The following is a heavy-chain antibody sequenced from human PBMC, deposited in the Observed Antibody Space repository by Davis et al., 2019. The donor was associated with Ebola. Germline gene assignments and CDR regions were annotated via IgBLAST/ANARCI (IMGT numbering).Heavy chain of an antibody. D-gene: IGHD3-9*01. V-gene: IGHV3-30*03. J-gene: IGHJ2*01. CDR2: LSFDGRTK. Sequence: PGGSLRLSCAASGFTFSSYGMHWVRQAPGHVLDSLSVLSFDGRTKYYADSVKGRFTISRDNSKNTLYLQMNSLRAEDTAVYYCARGRITIYSTHPGWYFDLWGRGTLVTVSS. CDR3: ARGRITIYSTHPGWYFDL. CDR1: GFTFSSYG.